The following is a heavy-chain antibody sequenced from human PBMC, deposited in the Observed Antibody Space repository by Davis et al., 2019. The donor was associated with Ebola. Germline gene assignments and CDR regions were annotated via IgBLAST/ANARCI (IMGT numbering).Heavy chain of an antibody. Sequence: PSETLSLTCTVSGGSISSGDYYWSWIRQPPGKGLEWIGYIYYSGSTYYNPSLKSRVTISVDTSKNQFSLKLSSVTAADTAVYYCARGSDIVVVPAAISDAFDIWGQGTMVTVSS. CDR3: ARGSDIVVVPAAISDAFDI. V-gene: IGHV4-30-4*01. CDR1: GGSISSGDYY. J-gene: IGHJ3*02. D-gene: IGHD2-2*01. CDR2: IYYSGST.